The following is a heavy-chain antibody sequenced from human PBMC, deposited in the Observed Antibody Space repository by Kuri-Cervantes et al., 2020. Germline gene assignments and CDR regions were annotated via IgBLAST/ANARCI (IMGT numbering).Heavy chain of an antibody. CDR3: ARGPTSRGQPLGTHYYYYYMDV. CDR2: INPSGGST. D-gene: IGHD3-10*01. CDR1: GYTFTSYY. Sequence: ASVKVSCKASGYTFTSYYMHWVRQAPGQGLEWMGIINPSGGSTSYAQKFQGRVTMTRDTSTSTVYMELSSLRSEDTAVYYCARGPTSRGQPLGTHYYYYYMDVWGKGTTVTVSS. J-gene: IGHJ6*03. V-gene: IGHV1-46*01.